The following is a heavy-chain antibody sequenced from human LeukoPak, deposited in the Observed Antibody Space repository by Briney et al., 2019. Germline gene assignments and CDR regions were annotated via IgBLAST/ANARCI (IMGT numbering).Heavy chain of an antibody. V-gene: IGHV4-34*01. CDR1: GGSFSGYY. D-gene: IGHD6-19*01. J-gene: IGHJ4*02. CDR3: ARERTFYSSGWYVPAIQNRDNYFDY. CDR2: INHSGST. Sequence: SETLSLTCAVYGGSFSGYYWSWIRQPPGKGLEWIGEINHSGSTNYNPSLKSRVTISVDTSKNQFSLKLSSVTAADTAVYYCARERTFYSSGWYVPAIQNRDNYFDYWAREPWSPSPQ.